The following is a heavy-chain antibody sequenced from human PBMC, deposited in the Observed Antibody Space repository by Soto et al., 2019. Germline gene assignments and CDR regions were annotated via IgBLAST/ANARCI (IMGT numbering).Heavy chain of an antibody. Sequence: PSEILSLTCTVSGGSISSYYWSWIRQPAGKGLEWIGRIYTSGSTNYNPSLKSRVTMSVDTSKNQFSLKLSSVTAADTAVYYCARDYLLTAMANYYYYGMDVWGQGTTVTVSS. CDR1: GGSISSYY. J-gene: IGHJ6*02. V-gene: IGHV4-4*07. D-gene: IGHD5-18*01. CDR3: ARDYLLTAMANYYYYGMDV. CDR2: IYTSGST.